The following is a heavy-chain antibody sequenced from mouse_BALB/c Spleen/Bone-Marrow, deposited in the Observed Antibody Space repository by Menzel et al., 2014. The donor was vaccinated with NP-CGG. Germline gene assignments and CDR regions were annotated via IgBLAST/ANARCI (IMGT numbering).Heavy chain of an antibody. CDR2: IWSGGST. Sequence: VKLQESGPGLVQPSQSLSITCTVSGFSLTSYGVHWVRQSPGKGLEWLGVIWSGGSTDYNAAFKSRLSIGKDNSKSQVFFKMNSLQPNDTAIYYCARMDRSSYAMDYWGQGTSVTVSS. D-gene: IGHD2-14*01. V-gene: IGHV2-2*02. J-gene: IGHJ4*01. CDR3: ARMDRSSYAMDY. CDR1: GFSLTSYG.